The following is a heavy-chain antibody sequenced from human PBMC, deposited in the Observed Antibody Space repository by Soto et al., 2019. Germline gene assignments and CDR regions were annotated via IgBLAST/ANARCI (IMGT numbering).Heavy chain of an antibody. V-gene: IGHV3-13*01. CDR2: IGTAGDT. Sequence: EVQLVESGGGLVQPGGSLRLSCAASGFTFSSYDMHWVRQATGKGLEWVSAIGTAGDTYYPGSVKGRFTISRENAKNSLYLQMNSLRAEETAVYYCARNLRVYATTGPPPVYYYGMDVWGQGTTVTVSS. D-gene: IGHD2-8*01. CDR1: GFTFSSYD. CDR3: ARNLRVYATTGPPPVYYYGMDV. J-gene: IGHJ6*02.